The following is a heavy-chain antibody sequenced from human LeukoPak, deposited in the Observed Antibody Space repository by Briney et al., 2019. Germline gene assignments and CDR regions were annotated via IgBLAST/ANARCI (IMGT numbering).Heavy chain of an antibody. CDR3: AKEGPGISVTPTNWFDP. D-gene: IGHD6-19*01. V-gene: IGHV3-23*01. CDR2: ISGSGGST. Sequence: GGSLRLSCAASGFIFSSYAMRCLRQAPGKGLEWVSAISGSGGSTYYADSVKGRFTISRDNSKNTLYLQMNSLRAEDTAVYYCAKEGPGISVTPTNWFDPWGQGTLVTVSS. J-gene: IGHJ5*02. CDR1: GFIFSSYA.